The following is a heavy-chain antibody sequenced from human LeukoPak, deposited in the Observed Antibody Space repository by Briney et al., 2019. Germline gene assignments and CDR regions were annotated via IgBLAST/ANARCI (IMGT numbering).Heavy chain of an antibody. D-gene: IGHD6-13*01. J-gene: IGHJ4*02. CDR3: AKDLYTSRYACCFDY. V-gene: IGHV3-23*01. CDR1: GFTFSNYA. CDR2: VNGGGSST. Sequence: GGSLRLSCVASGFTFSNYAMNWVRQAPGKGLEWVSGVNGGGSSTYYADSVKGRFTISRDNSKNMLYLQMNSLRAEDTAVYYCAKDLYTSRYACCFDYWGQGTLVTVSS.